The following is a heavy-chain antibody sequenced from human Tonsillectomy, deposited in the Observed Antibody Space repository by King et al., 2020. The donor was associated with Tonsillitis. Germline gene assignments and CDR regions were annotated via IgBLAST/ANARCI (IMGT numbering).Heavy chain of an antibody. D-gene: IGHD3-22*01. CDR1: GFTFSDYY. V-gene: IGHV3-11*01. Sequence: VQLVESGGGLVKPGGSLRLSCAASGFTFSDYYMSWIRQAPGKGLEWVSYISSSGDTIYYADSVKGRFTISRDNAKNSLYLQMNSLRAEDTAVYYCAIPNRLTMIAYAMDVWGQGTTVTVSS. CDR2: ISSSGDTI. CDR3: AIPNRLTMIAYAMDV. J-gene: IGHJ6*02.